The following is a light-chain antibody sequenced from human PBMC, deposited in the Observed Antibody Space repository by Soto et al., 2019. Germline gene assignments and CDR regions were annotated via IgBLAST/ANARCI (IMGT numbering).Light chain of an antibody. V-gene: IGKV3-20*01. Sequence: EIVMRQSPATRAWSPAEGSTLSCMASQSVSSNYLAWYQQKPGQAPRLLIYAASTRATGIPERFSGSGSGTDFTLTISRLEPEDFAIYYCQQYGSSRTFGQGTKVDIK. CDR2: AAS. CDR1: QSVSSNY. CDR3: QQYGSSRT. J-gene: IGKJ1*01.